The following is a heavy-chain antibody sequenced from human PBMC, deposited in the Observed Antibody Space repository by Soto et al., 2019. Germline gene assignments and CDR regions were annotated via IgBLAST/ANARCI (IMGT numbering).Heavy chain of an antibody. CDR1: GFTFSEYG. Sequence: QVQLVESGGGVVQPGGSLRLTCAASGFTFSEYGIHWVRQAPGKGLEWVAITSYDGRHTSYVDSVKGRFTISRDNSGNTAFLEMNRLRVEDTAVYYCAKTRNSVINYNDYDNMDVW. V-gene: IGHV3-30*18. CDR3: AKTRNSVINYNDYDNMDV. CDR2: TSYDGRHT. J-gene: IGHJ6*01. D-gene: IGHD3-10*01.